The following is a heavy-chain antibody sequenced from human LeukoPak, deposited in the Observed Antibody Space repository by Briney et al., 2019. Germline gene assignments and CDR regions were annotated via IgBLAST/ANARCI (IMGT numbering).Heavy chain of an antibody. V-gene: IGHV4-34*01. D-gene: IGHD6-6*01. Sequence: ASETLSLTCAVYGGSFSGYYWSWIRQPPGKGLEWIGEINHSGSTNYNPSLKSRVTISVDTSKNQFSLKLSSVTAADTAVYYCARPFGIAARLHDAFDIWGQGSMVTVSS. J-gene: IGHJ3*02. CDR1: GGSFSGYY. CDR3: ARPFGIAARLHDAFDI. CDR2: INHSGST.